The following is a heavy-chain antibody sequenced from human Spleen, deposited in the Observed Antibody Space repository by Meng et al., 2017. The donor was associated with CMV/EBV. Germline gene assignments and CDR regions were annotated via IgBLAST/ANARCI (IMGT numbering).Heavy chain of an antibody. D-gene: IGHD3-3*01. V-gene: IGHV3-33*03. J-gene: IGHJ6*02. Sequence: GGSLRLSCATSGFTFSSSGMHWVRQGPGKGLEWVASIWDDGSKRYYADSVKGRFTISRDNAKNSLYLQMNSLRAEDTAVYYCASFGLLKGPLVYGMDVWGQGTTVTVSS. CDR3: ASFGLLKGPLVYGMDV. CDR2: IWDDGSKR. CDR1: GFTFSSSG.